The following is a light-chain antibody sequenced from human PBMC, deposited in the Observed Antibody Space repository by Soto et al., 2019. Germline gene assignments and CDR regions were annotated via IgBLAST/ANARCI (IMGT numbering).Light chain of an antibody. CDR2: EVS. V-gene: IGLV2-14*01. CDR1: SSDIGGYKY. J-gene: IGLJ3*02. Sequence: QSALTQPASVSGSPGQSITISCTGTSSDIGGYKYVSWYQQHPGKAPKLIIFEVSNRPSGVSDRFSGSNSGNTASLTISGLQAEDEADYYCTSYSRYSVLVFGGGTKFTVL. CDR3: TSYSRYSVLV.